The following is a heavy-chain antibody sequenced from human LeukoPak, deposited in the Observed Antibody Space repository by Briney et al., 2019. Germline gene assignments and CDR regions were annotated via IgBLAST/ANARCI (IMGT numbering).Heavy chain of an antibody. CDR3: ARDLRLTGMDSSGYSDY. D-gene: IGHD3-22*01. Sequence: GGSLRLSCAASGFIFSSYSMNWVRQAPGKGLEWVSSISSSSSYMYYADSVKGRFTISRDNAKNSLYLQMNSLRAEDTAVYYCARDLRLTGMDSSGYSDYWGQGTLVTVSS. J-gene: IGHJ4*02. V-gene: IGHV3-21*01. CDR2: ISSSSSYM. CDR1: GFIFSSYS.